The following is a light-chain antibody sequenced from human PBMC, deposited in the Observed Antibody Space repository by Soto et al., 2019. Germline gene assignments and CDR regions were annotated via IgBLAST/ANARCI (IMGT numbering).Light chain of an antibody. Sequence: EIVLTQSPGTLSLSPGERATLSCRASQSVSSSYLAWYQQRPGQAPRLLIHGASTRATGIPDRFSGSGSGTDFTLIISRLEPEDFAVYYCQQYGTSRLTFGGGTKVEIK. CDR2: GAS. CDR3: QQYGTSRLT. CDR1: QSVSSSY. V-gene: IGKV3-20*01. J-gene: IGKJ4*01.